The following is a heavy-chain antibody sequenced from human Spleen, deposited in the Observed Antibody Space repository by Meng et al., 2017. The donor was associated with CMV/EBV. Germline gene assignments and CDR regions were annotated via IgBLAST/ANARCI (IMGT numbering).Heavy chain of an antibody. V-gene: IGHV1-2*02. CDR2: TNPNSGGT. D-gene: IGHD3-22*01. J-gene: IGHJ4*02. CDR3: ARARYDSSGYLFDL. Sequence: KASGYTFTGYYMRWVRQAPGQGLEWMGWTNPNSGGTILAQKFQGRVTMTSGTSISTTYMELNRLRSDDTAVYYCARARYDSSGYLFDLWGQGSLVTVSS. CDR1: GYTFTGYY.